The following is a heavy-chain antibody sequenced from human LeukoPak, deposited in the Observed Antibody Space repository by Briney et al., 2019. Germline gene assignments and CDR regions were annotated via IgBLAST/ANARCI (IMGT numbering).Heavy chain of an antibody. Sequence: SETLSLTCTVSGDSISSHLYYWGWIRQTPGKGLEWIASIYNSVSTFYNPSLKSRVTISVDTSNNHFSLRLTSVNVADTGVYYCARNSSSGWFDFWGREPWSPSPQ. CDR1: GDSISSHLYY. J-gene: IGHJ4*02. CDR2: IYNSVST. CDR3: ARNSSSGWFDF. V-gene: IGHV4-39*02. D-gene: IGHD6-19*01.